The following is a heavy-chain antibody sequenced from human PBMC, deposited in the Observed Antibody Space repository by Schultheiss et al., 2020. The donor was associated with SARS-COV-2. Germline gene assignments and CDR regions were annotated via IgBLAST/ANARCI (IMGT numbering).Heavy chain of an antibody. V-gene: IGHV3-23*01. CDR3: VKPHQEVDIVDSSED. Sequence: GGSLRLSCAASGFTFSDYAMTWARQAPGMGLEWVSVISASGDTTYYADSVKGRFTISRDNSRNTLYLQMNSLRADDTAIFYCVKPHQEVDIVDSSEDWGQGTLVTVSS. CDR2: ISASGDTT. D-gene: IGHD5-12*01. CDR1: GFTFSDYA. J-gene: IGHJ1*01.